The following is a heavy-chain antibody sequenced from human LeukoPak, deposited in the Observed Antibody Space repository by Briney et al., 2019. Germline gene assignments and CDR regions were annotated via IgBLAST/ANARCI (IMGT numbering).Heavy chain of an antibody. Sequence: GGSLRLSCAASGFTFSTYGMHWVRQAPGKGLEWVTFIRSDGNEKYYADSVKGRFTISRDNSKSTLYLQMNSLRAEDTAVYYCAQERDRRGYFDYWGQGTLVTVSP. CDR3: AQERDRRGYFDY. CDR1: GFTFSTYG. D-gene: IGHD2-15*01. V-gene: IGHV3-30*02. CDR2: IRSDGNEK. J-gene: IGHJ4*02.